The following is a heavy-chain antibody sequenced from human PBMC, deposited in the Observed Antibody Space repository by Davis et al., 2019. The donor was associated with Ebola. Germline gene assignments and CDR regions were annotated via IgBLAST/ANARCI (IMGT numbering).Heavy chain of an antibody. J-gene: IGHJ5*02. D-gene: IGHD5-12*01. V-gene: IGHV1-46*01. Sequence: ASVKVSCKASGYTFTSYYMHWVRQAPGQGLEWMGIINPSGGSTSYAQKFQGRVTMTRNTSISTAYMELSSLTSEDTAAYYCARGRKVAKMGSWFDPWGQGTLVTVSS. CDR3: ARGRKVAKMGSWFDP. CDR2: INPSGGST. CDR1: GYTFTSYY.